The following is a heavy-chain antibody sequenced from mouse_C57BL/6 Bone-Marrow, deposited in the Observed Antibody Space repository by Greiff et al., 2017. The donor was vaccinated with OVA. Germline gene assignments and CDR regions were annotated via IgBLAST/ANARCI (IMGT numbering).Heavy chain of an antibody. CDR3: ARGRAMDY. V-gene: IGHV7-3*01. CDR2: IRNKANGYTT. J-gene: IGHJ4*01. CDR1: GFTFTDYY. Sequence: EVQLVESGGGLVQPGGSLSLSCAASGFTFTDYYMSWVRQPPGRALEWLGFIRNKANGYTTEYSASVKGRFTISRDTSQSILYLQMNALRSEDSATYYCARGRAMDYWGQGTSVTVSS.